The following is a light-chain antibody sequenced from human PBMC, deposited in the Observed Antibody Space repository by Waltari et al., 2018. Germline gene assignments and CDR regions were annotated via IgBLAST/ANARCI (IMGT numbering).Light chain of an antibody. CDR3: QQLNSDPIN. V-gene: IGKV1-9*01. CDR1: QGISSN. J-gene: IGKJ5*01. CDR2: AAS. Sequence: IQLTQSPSSLSASVGDRVTITCRASQGISSNLAWYQQKPGKAPKLLISAASTLQSGGPLRCSGSGSWTDFTLTITSLQPQDVAAYYGQQLNSDPINFGQGTRLEIK.